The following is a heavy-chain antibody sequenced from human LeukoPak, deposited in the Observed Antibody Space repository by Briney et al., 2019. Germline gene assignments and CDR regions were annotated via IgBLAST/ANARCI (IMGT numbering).Heavy chain of an antibody. CDR2: INHSGST. V-gene: IGHV4-39*07. D-gene: IGHD6-19*01. CDR1: GGSISSSSYY. J-gene: IGHJ4*02. CDR3: AREGEAVAGRTNY. Sequence: PSETLSLTCTVSGGSISSSSYYWGWIRQPPGKGLEWIGEINHSGSTNYNPSLKSRVTISVDTSKNQFSLKLSSVTAADTAVYYCAREGEAVAGRTNYWGQGTLVTVSS.